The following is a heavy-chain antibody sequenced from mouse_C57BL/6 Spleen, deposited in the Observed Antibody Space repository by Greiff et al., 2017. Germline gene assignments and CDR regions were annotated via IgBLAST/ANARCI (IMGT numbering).Heavy chain of an antibody. CDR1: GYTFTSYW. CDR3: ARSLYYGSSYGTY. D-gene: IGHD1-1*01. Sequence: QVQLKQPGAELVKPGASVKLSCKASGYTFTSYWMHWVKQRPGQGLEWIGMIHPNSGSTNYNEKFKSKATLTVDKSSSTAYMQLSSLTSEDSAVYYCARSLYYGSSYGTYWGQGTLVTVSA. J-gene: IGHJ3*01. V-gene: IGHV1-64*01. CDR2: IHPNSGST.